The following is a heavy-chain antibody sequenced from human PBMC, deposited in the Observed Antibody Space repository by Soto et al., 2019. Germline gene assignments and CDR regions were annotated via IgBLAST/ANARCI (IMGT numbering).Heavy chain of an antibody. Sequence: EVQLVESGGGLVKPGGSLRLSCAASGFTFSSYSMNWVRQAPGKGLEWVSSISSSSSYIYYADSVKGRFTISRDNAKTSLYLQMNSLRAEDTAVYYCARDIVGAFFYWGQGTLVTVSS. V-gene: IGHV3-21*01. J-gene: IGHJ4*02. D-gene: IGHD1-26*01. CDR1: GFTFSSYS. CDR3: ARDIVGAFFY. CDR2: ISSSSSYI.